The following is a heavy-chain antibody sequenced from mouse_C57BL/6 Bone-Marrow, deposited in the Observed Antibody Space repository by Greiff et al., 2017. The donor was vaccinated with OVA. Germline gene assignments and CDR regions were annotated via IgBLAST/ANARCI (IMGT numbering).Heavy chain of an antibody. CDR2: ISSGSSTI. Sequence: EVKLMESGGGLVKPGGSLKLSCAASGFTFSDYGMHWVRQAPEKGLEWVAYISSGSSTIYYADTVKGRFTISRDNAKNTLFLQMTSLRSEDTAMYYCAKEYGNCSLAYWGQGTLVTVSA. D-gene: IGHD2-1*01. CDR1: GFTFSDYG. CDR3: AKEYGNCSLAY. J-gene: IGHJ3*01. V-gene: IGHV5-17*01.